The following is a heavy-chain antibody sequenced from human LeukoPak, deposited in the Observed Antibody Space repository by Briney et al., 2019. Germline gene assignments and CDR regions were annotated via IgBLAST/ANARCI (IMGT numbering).Heavy chain of an antibody. V-gene: IGHV1-2*06. D-gene: IGHD3-22*01. J-gene: IGHJ6*02. CDR3: ARGGVVTSVGHTFYYGMDV. CDR1: GYTFTGYY. Sequence: ASVKVSCKTSGYTFTGYYMLWVRRAPGQGLEWMGRIVPNSGDTNYAQKFQGRVTLTRDTSISTAYMELSRLRSDDTAIYYCARGGVVTSVGHTFYYGMDVWGQGTTVTVSS. CDR2: IVPNSGDT.